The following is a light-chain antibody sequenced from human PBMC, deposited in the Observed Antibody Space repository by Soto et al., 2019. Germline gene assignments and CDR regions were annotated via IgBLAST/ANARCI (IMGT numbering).Light chain of an antibody. CDR1: SSDVGGYNY. V-gene: IGLV2-8*01. Sequence: QSVLTKPPYASGTPAQSVAISRTPTSSDVGGYNYVSWYQQHPGKAPKLMIYEVNKRPSGVPDRFSGSKSGNTASLTVSGFQAEDEDDYYCSSYAGTSNLFGRESNVAVL. CDR2: EVN. J-gene: IGLJ1*01. CDR3: SSYAGTSNL.